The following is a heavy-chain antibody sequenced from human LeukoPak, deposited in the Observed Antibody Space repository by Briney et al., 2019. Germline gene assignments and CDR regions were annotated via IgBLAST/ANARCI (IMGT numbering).Heavy chain of an antibody. CDR1: GDSVSSSSYY. CDR2: IYYSGTT. J-gene: IGHJ4*02. Sequence: SETLSLTCTVSGDSVSSSSYYWGWIRQPPGKGLEWIGSIYYSGTTYYNPSRKSRVTMSVDTSKNQFSLKLSSVTAADTAVYYCARLFSPTAAGIYYFDYWGQGTLVTVSS. D-gene: IGHD6-13*01. V-gene: IGHV4-39*01. CDR3: ARLFSPTAAGIYYFDY.